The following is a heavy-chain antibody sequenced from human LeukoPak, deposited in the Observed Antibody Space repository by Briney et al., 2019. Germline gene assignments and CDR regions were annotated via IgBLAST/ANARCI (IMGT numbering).Heavy chain of an antibody. CDR1: GFTFSSYS. J-gene: IGHJ4*02. CDR2: ISSSSSTI. D-gene: IGHD3-3*01. CDR3: ARARYDFWSTATLTGPTGHPPDY. Sequence: PGGSLRLSCAASGFTFSSYSMNWVRQAPGKGLEWVSYISSSSSTIYYADSVKGRFTISRDNAKNSLYLQMNSLRAEDTAVYYCARARYDFWSTATLTGPTGHPPDYWGQGTLVTVSS. V-gene: IGHV3-48*04.